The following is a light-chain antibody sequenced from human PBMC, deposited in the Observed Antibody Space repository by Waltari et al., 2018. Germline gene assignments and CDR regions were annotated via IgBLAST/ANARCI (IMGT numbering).Light chain of an antibody. V-gene: IGLV1-47*01. J-gene: IGLJ2*01. CDR2: RNN. CDR1: SSNIGSNY. Sequence: QSVLTQPPSASGTPGQRVTISCSGSSSNIGSNYVYWYQQLPGTAPKLLIYRNNQRPSGVPDRLPGSKSVTSASLAISWLRSEDEADYYCAAWDDSLSGVVFGGGTKLTVL. CDR3: AAWDDSLSGVV.